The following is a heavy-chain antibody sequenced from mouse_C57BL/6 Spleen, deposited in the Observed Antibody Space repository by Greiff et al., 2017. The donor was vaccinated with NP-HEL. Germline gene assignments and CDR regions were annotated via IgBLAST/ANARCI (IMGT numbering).Heavy chain of an antibody. Sequence: VQLQPSGAELVKPGASVTLSCTASGFNIKDYYMHWVKQRTEQGLEWIGRIDPEDGETKYAPTFKGKASITADTSSNTAYLQLSILTSEYTAVYYCARFYYSNFGYWGQGTTLTVST. D-gene: IGHD2-5*01. CDR2: IDPEDGET. CDR3: ARFYYSNFGY. J-gene: IGHJ2*01. CDR1: GFNIKDYY. V-gene: IGHV14-2*01.